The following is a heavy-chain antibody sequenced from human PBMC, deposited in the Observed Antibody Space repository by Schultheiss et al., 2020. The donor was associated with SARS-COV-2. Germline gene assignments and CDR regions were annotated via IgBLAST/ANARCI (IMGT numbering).Heavy chain of an antibody. D-gene: IGHD1-1*01. J-gene: IGHJ4*02. CDR1: GDSLGHYY. CDR3: ARLTTNY. V-gene: IGHV4-59*12. CDR2: IYYSGST. Sequence: SETLSLSCTVSGDSLGHYYWTWIRQPPGKGLEWIGYIYYSGSTYYNPSLKSRVTISIDTSKNQFSLKLSSVTAADTAVYYCARLTTNYWGQGTLVTVSS.